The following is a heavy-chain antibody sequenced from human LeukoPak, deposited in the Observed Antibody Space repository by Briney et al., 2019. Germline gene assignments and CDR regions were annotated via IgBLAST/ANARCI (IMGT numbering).Heavy chain of an antibody. J-gene: IGHJ2*01. D-gene: IGHD1-14*01. CDR3: VRERNRDYWYFDL. CDR1: GFTFSSYG. CDR2: IWYDGSNK. V-gene: IGHV3-33*08. Sequence: PGGSLRLSCAASGFTFSSYGMHWVRQAPGKGLEWVAVIWYDGSNKYYADSVKGRFTISRDNSKNTLYLEVNSLRAEDTAVYYCVRERNRDYWYFDLWGRGTLVTVSS.